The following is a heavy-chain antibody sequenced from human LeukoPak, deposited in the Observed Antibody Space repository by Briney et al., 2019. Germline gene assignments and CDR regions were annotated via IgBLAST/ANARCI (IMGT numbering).Heavy chain of an antibody. J-gene: IGHJ4*02. CDR1: GGSFSGYY. CDR2: INHSGST. V-gene: IGHV4-34*01. D-gene: IGHD3-16*01. CDR3: ARGLGLGLLDY. Sequence: PSETLSLTCSVYGGSFSGYYWSWIRQPPGKGLEWIGEINHSGSTNYNPSLKSRVTISVDTSKNQFSLKLSSVTAADTAVYYCARGLGLGLLDYWGQGTLVTVSS.